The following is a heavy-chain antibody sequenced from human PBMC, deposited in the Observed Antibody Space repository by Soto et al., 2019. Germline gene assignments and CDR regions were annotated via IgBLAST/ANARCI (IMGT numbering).Heavy chain of an antibody. CDR2: IWYDGSNK. CDR1: GFTFSSYG. J-gene: IGHJ4*02. D-gene: IGHD3-22*01. Sequence: PXGSLILSCSASGFTFSSYGMHWVRQAPGKGLEWVAVIWYDGSNKYYADSVKGRFTISRDNSKNTLYLQMNSLRAEDTAVYYCARGYYYDSSGFPYFDYWGQGTLVTVSS. CDR3: ARGYYYDSSGFPYFDY. V-gene: IGHV3-33*01.